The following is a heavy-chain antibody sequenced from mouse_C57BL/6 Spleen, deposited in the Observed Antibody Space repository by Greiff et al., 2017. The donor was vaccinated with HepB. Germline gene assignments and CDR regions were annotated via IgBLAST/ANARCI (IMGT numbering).Heavy chain of an antibody. D-gene: IGHD1-1*01. Sequence: VQLQQSGAELVRPGASVKLSCTASGFNIKDDYMHWVKQRPEQGLEWIGWIDPENGDTEYASKFQGKATITADTSSNTAYLQLSSLTSEDTAVYYGTTEGTTVRDYFDYWGQGTTLTVSS. CDR3: TTEGTTVRDYFDY. CDR2: IDPENGDT. J-gene: IGHJ2*01. V-gene: IGHV14-4*01. CDR1: GFNIKDDY.